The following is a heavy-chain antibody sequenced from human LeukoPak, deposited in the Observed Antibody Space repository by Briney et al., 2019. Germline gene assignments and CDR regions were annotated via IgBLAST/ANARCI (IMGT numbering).Heavy chain of an antibody. J-gene: IGHJ4*02. CDR1: GVSISSYY. CDR2: IYYSGST. Sequence: SETLSLTCTVSGVSISSYYWNWIRQPPGKGLEWIGYIYYSGSTNYNPSLKSRVTISVDTSKNQFSLKLSSVTAADTAVYYCAREVSGTNSFDYWGQGTLVTVSS. V-gene: IGHV4-59*01. CDR3: AREVSGTNSFDY. D-gene: IGHD1-1*01.